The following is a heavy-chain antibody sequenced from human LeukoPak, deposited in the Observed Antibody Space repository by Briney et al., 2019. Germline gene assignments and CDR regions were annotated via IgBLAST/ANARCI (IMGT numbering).Heavy chain of an antibody. J-gene: IGHJ4*02. CDR3: ARVDTVMAYYFDL. Sequence: GGSLRLSCAASGFTFSDYYMSWIRQAPGKGLEWVSTIYSGGTTYYSDSVMGRFTISRHNSRNTLYLQMNSLRAEDTAVYYCARVDTVMAYYFDLWGQGTLVTVSS. D-gene: IGHD5-18*01. V-gene: IGHV3-53*04. CDR1: GFTFSDYY. CDR2: IYSGGTT.